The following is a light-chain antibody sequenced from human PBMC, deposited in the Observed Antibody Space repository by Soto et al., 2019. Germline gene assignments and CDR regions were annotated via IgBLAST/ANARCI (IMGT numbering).Light chain of an antibody. J-gene: IGLJ2*01. Sequence: QSVLTQPASVSGSPGQSVTISCTGSSSDVGVYNFVSWYQQHPAKAPKLMIYEVSNRPSGVSNHFSGSKSDNTASLTISGLQPEDEADYYCSSYTTSSTGGVFGGGTKVTVL. CDR1: SSDVGVYNF. V-gene: IGLV2-14*01. CDR2: EVS. CDR3: SSYTTSSTGGV.